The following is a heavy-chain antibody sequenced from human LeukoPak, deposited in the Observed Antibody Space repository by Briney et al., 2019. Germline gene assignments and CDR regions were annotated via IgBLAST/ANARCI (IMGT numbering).Heavy chain of an antibody. D-gene: IGHD3-10*01. V-gene: IGHV3-23*01. CDR3: AKRGIVIRAVIIVGFHKEAYYFDY. Sequence: GGSLRLSCAVSGITLSNYGMSWVRQAPGKGLEWVTGISDSGGSTNYADSVKGRFTISRDNPKNTLYLQMNSLRAEDTAVYFCAKRGIVIRAVIIVGFHKEAYYFDYWGQGVLVTVSS. J-gene: IGHJ4*02. CDR1: GITLSNYG. CDR2: ISDSGGST.